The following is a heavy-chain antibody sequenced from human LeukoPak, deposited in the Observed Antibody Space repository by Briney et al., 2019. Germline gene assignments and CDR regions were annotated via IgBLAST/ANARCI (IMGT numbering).Heavy chain of an antibody. CDR1: GYIFSDYY. Sequence: GASVKVSCKASGYIFSDYYMHWVRQAPGQGLEWLGWINPKSGAADYAQQFRCRVTMTRDTSINTDYMEMKRVTSDDTAVYYCARGAEAETSPLDFWGQGTLVIVS. CDR2: INPKSGAA. CDR3: ARGAEAETSPLDF. J-gene: IGHJ4*02. V-gene: IGHV1-2*02. D-gene: IGHD6-13*01.